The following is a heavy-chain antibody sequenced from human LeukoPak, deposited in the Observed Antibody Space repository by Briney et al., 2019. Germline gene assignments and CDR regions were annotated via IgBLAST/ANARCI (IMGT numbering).Heavy chain of an antibody. CDR1: GFTFSSYW. CDR3: ARVRYSYGENFDY. J-gene: IGHJ4*02. D-gene: IGHD5-18*01. Sequence: GGSLRLSCAASGFTFSSYWMSWVRQAPGKGLEWVANIKQGGSEKYYVDSVKGRFTISRDNAKNSLYLQMNSLRAEDTAVYYCARVRYSYGENFDYWGQGTLVTVSS. CDR2: IKQGGSEK. V-gene: IGHV3-7*01.